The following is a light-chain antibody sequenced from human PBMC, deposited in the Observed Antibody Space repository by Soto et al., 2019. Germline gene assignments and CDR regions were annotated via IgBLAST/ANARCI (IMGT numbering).Light chain of an antibody. CDR3: SSYTSSSTVL. Sequence: QSVLTQPASVSESPGQSITISCIGTSSDVGGYDYVSWYQQHPGKAPKLMIYEVSNRPSGVSNRFSGSKSGNTASLTISGLQAEDEADYYCSSYTSSSTVLFGGGTKLTVL. J-gene: IGLJ2*01. CDR2: EVS. V-gene: IGLV2-14*01. CDR1: SSDVGGYDY.